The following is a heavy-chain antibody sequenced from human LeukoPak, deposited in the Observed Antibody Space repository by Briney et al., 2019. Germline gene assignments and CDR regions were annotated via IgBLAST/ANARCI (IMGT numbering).Heavy chain of an antibody. J-gene: IGHJ6*03. CDR2: ISAYNGNT. V-gene: IGHV1-18*01. Sequence: PGASVKVSCKASGYTFTSYGISWVRQAPGQGLEWMGWISAYNGNTNYAQKFQGRVTMTRDTSISTAYMELSRLRSDDTAVYYCARGGSSWYSYYYYYMDVWGKGTTVTISS. CDR3: ARGGSSWYSYYYYYMDV. CDR1: GYTFTSYG. D-gene: IGHD6-13*01.